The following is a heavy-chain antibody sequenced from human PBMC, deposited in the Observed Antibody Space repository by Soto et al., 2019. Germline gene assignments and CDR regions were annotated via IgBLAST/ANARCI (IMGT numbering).Heavy chain of an antibody. Sequence: QVQLQQWGAGLLKPSETLSLTCAVYGGSFSGYDWSWIRQPPGKGLEWIGDINYSEITNYNPSLKSRVTISVDTSRKQFSLNLRSVTAADTAVYYCARGVREAVAAPNLNYWGQGTLVTVSS. V-gene: IGHV4-34*01. CDR1: GGSFSGYD. CDR2: INYSEIT. CDR3: ARGVREAVAAPNLNY. D-gene: IGHD6-19*01. J-gene: IGHJ4*02.